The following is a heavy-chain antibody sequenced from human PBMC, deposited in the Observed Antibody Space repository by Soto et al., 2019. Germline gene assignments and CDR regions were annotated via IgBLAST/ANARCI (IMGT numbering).Heavy chain of an antibody. CDR1: GGTFTRYT. D-gene: IGHD2-15*01. J-gene: IGHJ6*02. V-gene: IGHV1-69*02. CDR3: ASHFTGVMGLGTTPPGGDNYGWDV. Sequence: QVQLVQSGAGVKKPGSSVKVSCKASGGTFTRYTFTWVRQAPGQGLEWMGRIIPILDMPNYAQKFQGRVTITADKSTSTADMELSSLTSDDTAVYYCASHFTGVMGLGTTPPGGDNYGWDVWGQGTTVTVSS. CDR2: IIPILDMP.